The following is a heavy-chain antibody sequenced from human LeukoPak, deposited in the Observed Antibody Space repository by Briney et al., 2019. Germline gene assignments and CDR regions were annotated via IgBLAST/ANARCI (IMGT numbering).Heavy chain of an antibody. J-gene: IGHJ6*02. Sequence: SETLSLTCTVSGGSISNYYWSWIRQPPGKGLEWIGHTYYSGSTNYNPSLKSRVTISVDTSKNQFSLKVNSVTAADTAVYYCARDTTTDYYYYYGLDVWGQGTTVTVSS. CDR3: ARDTTTDYYYYYGLDV. V-gene: IGHV4-59*01. D-gene: IGHD5-12*01. CDR2: TYYSGST. CDR1: GGSISNYY.